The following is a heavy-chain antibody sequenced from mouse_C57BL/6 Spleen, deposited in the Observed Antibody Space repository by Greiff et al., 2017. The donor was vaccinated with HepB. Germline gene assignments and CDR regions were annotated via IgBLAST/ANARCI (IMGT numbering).Heavy chain of an antibody. J-gene: IGHJ3*01. D-gene: IGHD2-3*01. Sequence: QVVESGGGLVKPGGSLKLSCAASGFTFSDYGMHWVRQAPEKGLEWVAYISSGSSTIYYADTVKGRFTISRDNAKNTLFLQMTSLRSEDTAMYYCARPDGYYLFAYWGQGTLVTVSA. CDR1: GFTFSDYG. CDR2: ISSGSSTI. CDR3: ARPDGYYLFAY. V-gene: IGHV5-17*01.